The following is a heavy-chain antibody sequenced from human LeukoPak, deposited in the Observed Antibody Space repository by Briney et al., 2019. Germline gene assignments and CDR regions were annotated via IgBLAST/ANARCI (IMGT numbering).Heavy chain of an antibody. CDR2: IKQEGSET. CDR3: ARAPSSSWSDAFDF. CDR1: GFTFSSYW. Sequence: GGSLRLSCAASGFTFSSYWMSWVRQAPGKGLEWVANIKQEGSETNYVDSVKGRFTISRDNAKNSLYLQMNSLRVEDTAVYYCARAPSSSWSDAFDFWGQGTMVTVSS. J-gene: IGHJ3*01. V-gene: IGHV3-7*01. D-gene: IGHD6-13*01.